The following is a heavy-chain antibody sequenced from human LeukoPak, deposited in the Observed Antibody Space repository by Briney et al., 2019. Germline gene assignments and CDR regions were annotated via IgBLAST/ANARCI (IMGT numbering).Heavy chain of an antibody. Sequence: GGSLRLSCAASGFTFSSYGMSWVRQAPGKGLEWVSAISGSGGSTYYADSVKGRFTISRDNSKNTLYLQMNSLRAEDTAVYYCAKVWDYYGSGSSDYWGQGTLVTVSS. D-gene: IGHD3-10*01. CDR3: AKVWDYYGSGSSDY. J-gene: IGHJ4*02. V-gene: IGHV3-23*01. CDR1: GFTFSSYG. CDR2: ISGSGGST.